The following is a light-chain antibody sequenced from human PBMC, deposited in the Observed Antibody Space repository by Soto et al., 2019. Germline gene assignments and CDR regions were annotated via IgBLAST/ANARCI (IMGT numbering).Light chain of an antibody. CDR3: QQYGSSGT. CDR1: QSVSRE. Sequence: EIVMAQSPASLSVSPWESATLSCRASQSVSRELVWYQQKPGQAPRLLIYGAYTRATGIPERFSGSGSGTEFTLTIRSLQSGDFAVYYRQQYGSSGTFGQGTKVDIK. CDR2: GAY. J-gene: IGKJ1*01. V-gene: IGKV3D-15*01.